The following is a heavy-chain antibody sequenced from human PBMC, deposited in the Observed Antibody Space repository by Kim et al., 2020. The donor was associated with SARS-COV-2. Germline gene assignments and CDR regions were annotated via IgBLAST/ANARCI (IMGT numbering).Heavy chain of an antibody. CDR3: ARNARRYFGSVDSFNV. CDR2: IFYSGST. D-gene: IGHD1-1*01. Sequence: SETLSLTCTVSGDSITSVGCYWSWLRQYPGKGPEWIGYIFYSGSTSYTPSLKSRIAISRETSKNQFSLRLISVTAADTAIYYCARNARRYFGSVDSFNVWGQGTLVTVSS. V-gene: IGHV4-31*03. CDR1: GDSITSVGCY. J-gene: IGHJ3*01.